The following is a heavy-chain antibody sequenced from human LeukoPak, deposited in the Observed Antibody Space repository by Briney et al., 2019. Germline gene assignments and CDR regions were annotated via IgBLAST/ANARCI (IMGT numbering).Heavy chain of an antibody. Sequence: SETLSLTCAVYGGSFSGYYWSWIRQPPGKGLEWIGEINHSGSTNYNPSLKSRVTISVDTSKNQFSLKLSSVTAADTAVYYCARHEAAFDIWGQGTMVTASS. CDR1: GGSFSGYY. CDR2: INHSGST. J-gene: IGHJ3*02. CDR3: ARHEAAFDI. V-gene: IGHV4-34*01.